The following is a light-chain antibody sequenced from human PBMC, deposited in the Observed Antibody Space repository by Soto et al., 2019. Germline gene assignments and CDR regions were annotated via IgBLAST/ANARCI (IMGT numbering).Light chain of an antibody. CDR2: GAS. CDR3: QQYGSSPGT. V-gene: IGKV3-20*01. Sequence: EIVLKQSTGTRSLSPGARATLSCRASQSVSSSYLAWYQQKPGQAPRLLIYGASSRATGIPDRFSGSGSGTDFTLTISRLEPEDFAVYYCQQYGSSPGTFGQGTNVDIK. CDR1: QSVSSSY. J-gene: IGKJ1*01.